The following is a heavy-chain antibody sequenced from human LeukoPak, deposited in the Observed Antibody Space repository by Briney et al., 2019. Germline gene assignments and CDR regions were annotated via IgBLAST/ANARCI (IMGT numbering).Heavy chain of an antibody. V-gene: IGHV3-23*01. D-gene: IGHD2-21*01. CDR2: ISSSGGTT. CDR1: GFTFNHYA. Sequence: GGSLRLSCPSSGFTFNHYAMSGVRQAPGKGLEWVSSISSSGGTTYYADSVKGRFAISRDNSKNALYLQMNSLRAEDTAVYYCARGGLSSSIHCFWGQGALVTVSS. J-gene: IGHJ4*02. CDR3: ARGGLSSSIHCF.